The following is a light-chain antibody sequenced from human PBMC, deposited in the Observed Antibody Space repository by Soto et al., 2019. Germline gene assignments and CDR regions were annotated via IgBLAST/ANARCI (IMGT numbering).Light chain of an antibody. CDR2: DAS. CDR3: QHRRNWPLT. Sequence: EIVLTQSAATLSLSPGERATLSCRASQSVSSFLAWYQQKPGQAPRLLIYDASTRATGIPARFSGSGSGTDFTLTISSLEPDDFAVYFCQHRRNWPLTFGGGTKVEI. CDR1: QSVSSF. J-gene: IGKJ4*01. V-gene: IGKV3-11*01.